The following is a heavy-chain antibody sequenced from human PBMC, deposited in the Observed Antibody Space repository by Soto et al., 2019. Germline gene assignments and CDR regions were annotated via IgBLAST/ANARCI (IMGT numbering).Heavy chain of an antibody. CDR3: ARGGYYYDCSGYLGASYYFDY. D-gene: IGHD3-22*01. J-gene: IGHJ4*02. CDR1: GGSFSGYY. CDR2: INHSGST. V-gene: IGHV4-34*01. Sequence: SETLSLTCAVYGGSFSGYYWSWIRQPPGKGLEWIGEINHSGSTNYNPSLKSRVTISVDTSKNQFSLKLSSVTAADTAVYYCARGGYYYDCSGYLGASYYFDYWGQGTLVTVPQ.